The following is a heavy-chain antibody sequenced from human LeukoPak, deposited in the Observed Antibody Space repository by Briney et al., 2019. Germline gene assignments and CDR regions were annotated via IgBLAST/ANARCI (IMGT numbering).Heavy chain of an antibody. Sequence: PGGSLRLSCAASGFTFSSYAMHWVRQAPGKGLEWVAVISYDGSNKYYADSVKGRFTISRDNSKNTLYLQMNSLRAEDTAVYYCARVRKNRYTPALHYFDYWGQGTLVTVSS. CDR2: ISYDGSNK. CDR3: ARVRKNRYTPALHYFDY. J-gene: IGHJ4*02. D-gene: IGHD2-2*02. CDR1: GFTFSSYA. V-gene: IGHV3-30-3*01.